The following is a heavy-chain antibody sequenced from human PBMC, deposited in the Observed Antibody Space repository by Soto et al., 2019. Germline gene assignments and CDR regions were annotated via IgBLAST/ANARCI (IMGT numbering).Heavy chain of an antibody. Sequence: PSETLSLTCTVSGGAISNYYWSWIRQPPGKGLEWIGFTSYSGSTNYNPFLKSRVTISVDTSKNQFSLKLSSVTAADTAVYYCARYGGTYYVYWGQGTLVTVSS. J-gene: IGHJ4*02. V-gene: IGHV4-59*01. CDR1: GGAISNYY. D-gene: IGHD1-26*01. CDR2: TSYSGST. CDR3: ARYGGTYYVY.